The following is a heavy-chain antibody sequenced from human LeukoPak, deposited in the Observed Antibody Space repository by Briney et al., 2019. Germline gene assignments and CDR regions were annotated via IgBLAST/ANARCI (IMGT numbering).Heavy chain of an antibody. J-gene: IGHJ6*03. V-gene: IGHV1-69*06. D-gene: IGHD2-2*01. CDR3: ATEPATDYYMDV. Sequence: GASVKVSCKASGGTFSSYGMSWVRQAPGQGLEWMGGIIPIFGTANYAQKFQGRVTITADKSTSTAYMELSSLRSEDTAVYYCATEPATDYYMDVWGKGTTVTVSS. CDR2: IIPIFGTA. CDR1: GGTFSSYG.